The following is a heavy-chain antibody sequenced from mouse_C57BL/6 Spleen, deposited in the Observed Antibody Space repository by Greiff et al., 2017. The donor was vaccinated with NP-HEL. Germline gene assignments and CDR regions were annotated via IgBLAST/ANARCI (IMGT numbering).Heavy chain of an antibody. CDR2: INPSSGYT. J-gene: IGHJ3*01. CDR1: GYTFTSYW. V-gene: IGHV1-7*01. Sequence: QVQLKQSGAELAKPGASVKLSCKASGYTFTSYWMHWVKQRPGQGLEWIGYINPSSGYTKYNQKFKDKATLTADKSSSTAYMQLSSLTYEDSAVYYCARERAYGNYEGAWFAYWGQGTLVTVSA. CDR3: ARERAYGNYEGAWFAY. D-gene: IGHD2-1*01.